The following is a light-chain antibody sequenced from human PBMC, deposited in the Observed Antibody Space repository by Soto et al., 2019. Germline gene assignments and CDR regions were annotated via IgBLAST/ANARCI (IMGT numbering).Light chain of an antibody. CDR3: QQYNSYSGYT. J-gene: IGKJ2*01. CDR1: QSISSW. Sequence: DIQMTQSPSTLSASVGDRVTITCRASQSISSWLAWYQQKPGKAPKLLIYDASSLESGVPSRFSGSGSGTEFTLNIGSLQPDDFATYYCQQYNSYSGYTFSQGTKLEIK. V-gene: IGKV1-5*01. CDR2: DAS.